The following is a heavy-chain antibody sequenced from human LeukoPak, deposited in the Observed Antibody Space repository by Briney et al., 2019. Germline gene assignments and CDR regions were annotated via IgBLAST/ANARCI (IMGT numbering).Heavy chain of an antibody. J-gene: IGHJ5*02. V-gene: IGHV4-39*01. CDR3: GRRGAGLNWFDP. CDR1: GGSISSTSYY. Sequence: PSETLSLTCTVSGGSISSTSYYWGWIRQPPGQGLEWIGSINYSGRTFYNPSLKSRVTISVDTSKNQFSLNLTYVTAADTALYFRGRRGAGLNWFDPWGQGTLVTVSS. CDR2: INYSGRT. D-gene: IGHD3/OR15-3a*01.